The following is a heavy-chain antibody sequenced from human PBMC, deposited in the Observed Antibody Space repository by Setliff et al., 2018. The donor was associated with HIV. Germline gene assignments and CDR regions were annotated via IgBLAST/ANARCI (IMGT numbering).Heavy chain of an antibody. J-gene: IGHJ4*02. CDR1: EFTLGGYS. CDR3: AKVDNGHCTSASCRDFDY. CDR2: IDPSGSRI. D-gene: IGHD2-2*03. Sequence: GGSLRLSCAASEFTLGGYSMSWVRQVPGKGLEWVSAIDPSGSRIFYSDSVKGRFTISRDNSKNTLYLQMNSLTAEDTAVYYCAKVDNGHCTSASCRDFDYWGQGTLVTVSS. V-gene: IGHV3-23*01.